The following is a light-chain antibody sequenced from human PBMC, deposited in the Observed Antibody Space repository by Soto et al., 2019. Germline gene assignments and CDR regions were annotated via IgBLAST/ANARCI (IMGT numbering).Light chain of an antibody. J-gene: IGKJ1*01. CDR2: DAS. CDR3: QQYNTYSPERT. V-gene: IGKV1-5*01. CDR1: QSISSW. Sequence: DIQMTQSPSTLSASVVDRVIITCRASQSISSWLAWYQQKPGKAPKLLIYDASSLESGVPSRFSGSGSGTEFTLTISSLQPDDFATYYCQQYNTYSPERTFGQGTKVDIK.